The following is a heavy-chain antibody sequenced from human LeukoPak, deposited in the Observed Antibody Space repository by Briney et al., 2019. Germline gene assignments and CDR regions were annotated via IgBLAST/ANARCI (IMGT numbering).Heavy chain of an antibody. CDR1: GYTFTSYY. CDR2: INPSGGST. CDR3: ARADKSDDFSH. D-gene: IGHD3-3*01. Sequence: GASVKVSCKASGYTFTSYYMHWVRQAPGQGLEWMGIINPSGGSTSYAQKFQGRVTMTSDMSTSTVYMELSSLRSEDTAVYYCARADKSDDFSHWGQGTLVTVSS. V-gene: IGHV1-46*01. J-gene: IGHJ4*02.